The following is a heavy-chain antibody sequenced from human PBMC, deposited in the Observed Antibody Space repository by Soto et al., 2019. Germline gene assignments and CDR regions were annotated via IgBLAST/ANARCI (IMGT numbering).Heavy chain of an antibody. CDR2: MDQDGSET. CDR3: AGARVVVPAGDWFDP. D-gene: IGHD2-2*01. V-gene: IGHV3-7*01. Sequence: HPGGSLRLSCAASGFTFSTYWMTWVRQPPGKGLEWVANMDQDGSETYYVDSVRGRFTVSRDNAKNSLYLQMNSLRVEDTAVYYCAGARVVVPAGDWFDPWGQGTLVT. CDR1: GFTFSTYW. J-gene: IGHJ5*02.